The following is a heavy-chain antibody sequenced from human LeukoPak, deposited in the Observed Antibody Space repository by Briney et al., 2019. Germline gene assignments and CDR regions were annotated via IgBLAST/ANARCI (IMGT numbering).Heavy chain of an antibody. Sequence: GGSLRLSCAASGFTFSSYAMSGVRQAPGKGLEGVSAIRGSGDRTHYADSVKGRFTISRDNSKNTLYLQMNSLRAEDTAVYYCAKDSKIVGATFRSYHYMDVWGKGTAVTVSS. D-gene: IGHD1-26*01. CDR2: IRGSGDRT. CDR1: GFTFSSYA. V-gene: IGHV3-23*01. J-gene: IGHJ6*03. CDR3: AKDSKIVGATFRSYHYMDV.